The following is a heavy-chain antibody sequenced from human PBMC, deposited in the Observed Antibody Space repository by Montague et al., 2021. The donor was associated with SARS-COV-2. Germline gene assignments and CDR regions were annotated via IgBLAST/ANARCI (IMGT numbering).Heavy chain of an antibody. D-gene: IGHD3-10*01. J-gene: IGHJ5*02. CDR2: IYYSGST. Sequence: SETLSLTCTVSGGSISSSSYYWGWIRQPPGKGLEWIGSIYYSGSTYYNPSLKSRVTISVDTSKNQFSLKLSSVTAADTAVYYCVRSPLLWFGTALGNWFDPWGQGTLVTVSS. CDR3: VRSPLLWFGTALGNWFDP. CDR1: GGSISSSSYY. V-gene: IGHV4-39*01.